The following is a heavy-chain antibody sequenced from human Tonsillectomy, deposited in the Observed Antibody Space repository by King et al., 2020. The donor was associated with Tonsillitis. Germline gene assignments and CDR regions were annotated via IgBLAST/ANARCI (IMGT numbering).Heavy chain of an antibody. J-gene: IGHJ4*02. CDR2: IIPLLDIP. Sequence: QLVQSGAEVKKPGSSVKVSCKASGGTFSSYAISWVRQAPGQGLEWMGRIIPLLDIPNYAQKLQGRVTITADKYTSTAYMELSSLRSEDTAVYYCARDRAVTVYSPPGYWGQGTLVTVSS. CDR1: GGTFSSYA. D-gene: IGHD3-9*01. CDR3: ARDRAVTVYSPPGY. V-gene: IGHV1-69*09.